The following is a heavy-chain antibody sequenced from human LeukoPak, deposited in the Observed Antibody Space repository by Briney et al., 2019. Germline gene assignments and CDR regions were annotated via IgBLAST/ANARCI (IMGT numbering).Heavy chain of an antibody. D-gene: IGHD2-8*01. J-gene: IGHJ4*02. V-gene: IGHV3-23*01. CDR3: AKDRSCTNDVCHGDFDY. CDR1: GFTFSSYA. Sequence: GGSLRLSCAASGFTFSSYAMSWVRQAPGKGLEWVSAISGSGGSTYYADSLKGRFTISRDNSKNTVYLQMNSLRAEDTAVYYCAKDRSCTNDVCHGDFDYWGQGTLVTVSS. CDR2: ISGSGGST.